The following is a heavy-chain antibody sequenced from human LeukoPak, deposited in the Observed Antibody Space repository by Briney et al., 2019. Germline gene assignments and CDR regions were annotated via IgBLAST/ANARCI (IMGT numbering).Heavy chain of an antibody. J-gene: IGHJ6*04. CDR3: AKGEITIYYYYGMDV. CDR2: ISYDGSNK. V-gene: IGHV3-30*18. CDR1: GFTFSSYG. Sequence: GRSLRLSCAASGFTFSSYGMHWVRQAPGKGLEWVAVISYDGSNKYYADSVKDRFTISRDNSKNTLYLQMNSLRAEDTAVYYCAKGEITIYYYYGMDVWGKGTTVTVSS. D-gene: IGHD3-10*01.